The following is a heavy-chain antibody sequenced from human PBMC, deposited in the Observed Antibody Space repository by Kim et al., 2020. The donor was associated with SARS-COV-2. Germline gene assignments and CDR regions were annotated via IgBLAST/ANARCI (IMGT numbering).Heavy chain of an antibody. D-gene: IGHD3-10*01. V-gene: IGHV3-23*03. CDR3: AKDRGRWSYYYYGMDV. Sequence: GGSLRLSCAASGFTFSSYAMSWVRQAPGKGLEWVSVIYSGGSSTYYADSVKGRFTISRDNSKNTLYLQMNSLRAEDTAVYYCAKDRGRWSYYYYGMDVWGQGTTVTVSS. CDR1: GFTFSSYA. CDR2: IYSGGSST. J-gene: IGHJ6*02.